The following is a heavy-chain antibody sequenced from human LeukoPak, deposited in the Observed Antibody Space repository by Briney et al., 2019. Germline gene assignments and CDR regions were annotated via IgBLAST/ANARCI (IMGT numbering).Heavy chain of an antibody. Sequence: RSLRLSCAPSGFPFINYAMSWVRQAPGKGLEWVSIIIGSGSTYYADSVKGRFTISRDSSKSTLSLQMNSLRAEDTAVYYCAKTGTIGGDASEIWGQGTMVTVSS. V-gene: IGHV3-23*01. CDR1: GFPFINYA. CDR2: IIGSGST. J-gene: IGHJ3*02. CDR3: AKTGTIGGDASEI. D-gene: IGHD1-1*01.